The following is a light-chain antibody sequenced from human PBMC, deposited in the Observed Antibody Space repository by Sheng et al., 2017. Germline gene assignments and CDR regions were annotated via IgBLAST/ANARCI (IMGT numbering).Light chain of an antibody. CDR1: QSVSSN. CDR3: QQYNNWPPE. J-gene: IGKJ1*01. Sequence: EIVMTQSPATLSVSPGEGATLSCRTSQSVSSNLAWYQQKPGQAPRLLIYGASTRATGIPARFIGSGSGTEFTLTISSLQSEDFAVYHCQQYNNWPPEFGQGTKVEIK. V-gene: IGKV3-15*01. CDR2: GAS.